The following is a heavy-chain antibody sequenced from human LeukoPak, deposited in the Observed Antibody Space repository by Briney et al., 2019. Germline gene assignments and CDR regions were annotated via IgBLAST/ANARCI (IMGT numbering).Heavy chain of an antibody. V-gene: IGHV1-69*05. CDR3: ARDGLGSSYSNGSYAY. CDR1: GGTFSSYA. D-gene: IGHD6-19*01. CDR2: IIPIFGTA. J-gene: IGHJ4*02. Sequence: SVKVSCKASGGTFSSYAISWVRQAPGQGLEWMGRIIPIFGTANYAQKFQGRVTIITDESTSTAYMELSSLRSEDTAVYYCARDGLGSSYSNGSYAYWGQGTLVTVSS.